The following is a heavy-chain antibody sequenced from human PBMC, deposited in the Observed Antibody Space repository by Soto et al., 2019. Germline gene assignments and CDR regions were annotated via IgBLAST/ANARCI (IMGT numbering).Heavy chain of an antibody. V-gene: IGHV4-30-4*01. D-gene: IGHD3-9*01. CDR2: IYYSGST. Sequence: SSETLSLTCTVSRGSISSGDYYWSWIRQPPGKGLEWIGYIYYSGSTSYNPSLKSRVTISVDTSKNQFSLKLSSVTAADTAVYYCSIGDFDRLLIDYWGQGPLVTVSS. CDR3: SIGDFDRLLIDY. CDR1: RGSISSGDYY. J-gene: IGHJ4*02.